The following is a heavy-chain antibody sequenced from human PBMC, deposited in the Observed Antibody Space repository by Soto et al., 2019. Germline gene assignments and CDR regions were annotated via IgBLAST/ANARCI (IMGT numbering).Heavy chain of an antibody. J-gene: IGHJ5*02. Sequence: ASVKVSCKASGYTFTSYAMHWVRQAPGQRLEWMGWINAGNGNTKYSQKFQGRVTITRDTSASTAYMELSSLRSEDTAVYYCARDKSFTSGRVAVAGGGWFDPWGQGXLVTVYS. CDR1: GYTFTSYA. CDR2: INAGNGNT. CDR3: ARDKSFTSGRVAVAGGGWFDP. V-gene: IGHV1-3*01. D-gene: IGHD6-19*01.